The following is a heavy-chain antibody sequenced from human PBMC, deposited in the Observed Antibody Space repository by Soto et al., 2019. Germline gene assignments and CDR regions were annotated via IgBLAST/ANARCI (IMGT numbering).Heavy chain of an antibody. Sequence: ASVKVSCKASGYTFTNYGISWVRQAPGQGLEWMGWISAYNGNTNFAQKLQGRVTMTTDTSTSTAYMELRSLRSDDTAAYYCARGLVYDSGYYYYGMDVWGQGTKVTVSS. CDR2: ISAYNGNT. D-gene: IGHD6-19*01. V-gene: IGHV1-18*01. J-gene: IGHJ6*02. CDR3: ARGLVYDSGYYYYGMDV. CDR1: GYTFTNYG.